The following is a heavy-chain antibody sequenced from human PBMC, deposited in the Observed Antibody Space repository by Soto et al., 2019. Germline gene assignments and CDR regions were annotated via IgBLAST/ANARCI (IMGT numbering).Heavy chain of an antibody. CDR3: TTGSVEGV. D-gene: IGHD2-15*01. CDR2: IKTNTGGATT. Sequence: EVQLVESGGGFIYPGGSLRLSCAASGLTISNAWMNWVRQAPGKGLEWVGRIKTNTGGATTDYAAAVKGRFTVSRDDSKNTLYLQMNRVKTEVTAVYYCTTGSVEGVWGQGTTVTVSS. J-gene: IGHJ6*02. CDR1: GLTISNAW. V-gene: IGHV3-15*07.